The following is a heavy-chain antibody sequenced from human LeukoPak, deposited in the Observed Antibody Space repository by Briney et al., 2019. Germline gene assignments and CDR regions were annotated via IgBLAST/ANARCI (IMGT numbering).Heavy chain of an antibody. V-gene: IGHV4-39*07. J-gene: IGHJ6*03. Sequence: SETLSLTCTVSGGSITSRSNYWGWIRQPPGKGLEWIGSINYSGSTYYNPSLKSRVTISVDTSKNQFSLKLSSVTAADTAVYYCARAFYPGYYSYMAVWGKGTTVTVSS. CDR2: INYSGST. D-gene: IGHD3-3*02. CDR1: GGSITSRSNY. CDR3: ARAFYPGYYSYMAV.